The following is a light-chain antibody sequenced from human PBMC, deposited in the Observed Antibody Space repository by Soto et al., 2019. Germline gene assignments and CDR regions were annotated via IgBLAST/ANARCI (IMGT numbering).Light chain of an antibody. V-gene: IGKV3-15*01. CDR2: DAS. J-gene: IGKJ1*01. CDR1: QSVGRK. Sequence: EIEMTQSPATLSVSPGERATLSCRSSQSVGRKLAWYQQKPGQAPRLLIYDASNRAMGVPARFSGSGSGTEFTLPISSLQSEDVGHHHRQQYDIWTPWTFGQGTKVEF. CDR3: QQYDIWTPWT.